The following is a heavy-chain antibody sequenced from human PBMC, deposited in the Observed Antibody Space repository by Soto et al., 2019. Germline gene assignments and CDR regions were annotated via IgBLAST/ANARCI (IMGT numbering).Heavy chain of an antibody. CDR1: GFTFSNYG. Sequence: ESGGGVVQPGRSLRLSCAASGFTFSNYGMHWVRQAPGKGLEWLAVISYDGSNKYYADSVKGRITISRDNFKNTLHLQMNSLRPEDTAVYYCAKARESGYSYGYVDYWGQGTLVPVSS. CDR2: ISYDGSNK. D-gene: IGHD5-18*01. V-gene: IGHV3-30*18. CDR3: AKARESGYSYGYVDY. J-gene: IGHJ4*02.